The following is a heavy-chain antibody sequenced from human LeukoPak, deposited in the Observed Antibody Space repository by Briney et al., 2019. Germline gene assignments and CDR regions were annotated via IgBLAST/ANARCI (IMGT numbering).Heavy chain of an antibody. CDR2: IRSKPNNYAT. CDR1: GFYFSASA. Sequence: GGSLRLSCGASGFYFSASAMHWVRQAPGKGLEWVGRIRSKPNNYATAVIVSVRGRFTIARDDSKNTAYLQMNNVQTEDTALYYCARGYDYVGNIGSWGQGTLVIVSS. D-gene: IGHD3-16*01. V-gene: IGHV3-73*01. J-gene: IGHJ4*02. CDR3: ARGYDYVGNIGS.